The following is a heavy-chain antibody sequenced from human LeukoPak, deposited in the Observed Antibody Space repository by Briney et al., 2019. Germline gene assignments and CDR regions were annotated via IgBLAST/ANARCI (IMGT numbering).Heavy chain of an antibody. Sequence: SETLSLTCTVSGGSISSYYWSWIRQPPGKGLEWIGYIYYSGSTNYNPSLKSRVTISVDTSKNQFSLKLSSVTAADTAVYYCARDGSYDILTGYYHEGFDYWGQGTLVTVSS. CDR2: IYYSGST. J-gene: IGHJ4*02. D-gene: IGHD3-9*01. V-gene: IGHV4-59*01. CDR3: ARDGSYDILTGYYHEGFDY. CDR1: GGSISSYY.